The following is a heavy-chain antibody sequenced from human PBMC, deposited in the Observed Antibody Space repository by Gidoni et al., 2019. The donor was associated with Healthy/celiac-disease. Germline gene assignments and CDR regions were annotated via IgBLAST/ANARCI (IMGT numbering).Heavy chain of an antibody. CDR2: IYHSGST. D-gene: IGHD3-10*01. CDR3: ARALGSRDYGDY. Sequence: QVQLQESGPGLVKPSGTLSLTCAVSGGSISSSNWWGWVRQPPGKGLEWIGAIYHSGSTNYNPSLKRRVTISVDKSKNQFSLKLSSVTAADTAVYYCARALGSRDYGDYWGRGTLVTVSS. J-gene: IGHJ4*02. CDR1: GGSISSSNW. V-gene: IGHV4-4*02.